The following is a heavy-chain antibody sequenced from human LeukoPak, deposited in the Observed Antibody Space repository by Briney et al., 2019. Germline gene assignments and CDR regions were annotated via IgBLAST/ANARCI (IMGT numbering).Heavy chain of an antibody. Sequence: SETLSLTCAVYGGSFSGYYWTWIRQPPGKWLEWIGEINHSGSTNYNPSLKSRVTMSVDTSMNQFSLRLNSVTAADTAVYYCARAYGSGSYHSNWFESWGQGTLVIVSS. CDR1: GGSFSGYY. D-gene: IGHD3-10*01. J-gene: IGHJ5*01. CDR2: INHSGST. CDR3: ARAYGSGSYHSNWFES. V-gene: IGHV4-34*01.